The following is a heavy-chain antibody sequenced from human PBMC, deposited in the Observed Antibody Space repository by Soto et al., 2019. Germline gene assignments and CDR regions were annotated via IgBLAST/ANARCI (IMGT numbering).Heavy chain of an antibody. V-gene: IGHV1-18*04. J-gene: IGHJ4*02. CDR3: ARDNEIGWELLRLDY. CDR1: CYTFTSYG. D-gene: IGHD1-26*01. CDR2: ISAYNGNT. Sequence: QVQLVQSGAEVKKPGASVKVSCKASCYTFTSYGISWVRQAPGQGLEWMGWISAYNGNTNYAQKLQGRVTMTTDTSTSTAYMELRSLRSDDTAVYYCARDNEIGWELLRLDYWGQGTLVTVSS.